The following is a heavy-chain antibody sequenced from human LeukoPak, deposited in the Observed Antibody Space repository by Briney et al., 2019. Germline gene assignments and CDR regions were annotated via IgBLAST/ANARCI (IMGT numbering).Heavy chain of an antibody. J-gene: IGHJ4*02. Sequence: SETLSLTCIVSGDSIRNYYWNWIRQPAGKGLEWIGRIHTSGSTNYSPSLKSRLTLSVDMSKNQFSLKLTSVTAADTSVYYCARGQWFRAFWSRGTPVTVSS. CDR1: GDSIRNYY. D-gene: IGHD3-10*01. CDR2: IHTSGST. V-gene: IGHV4-4*07. CDR3: ARGQWFRAF.